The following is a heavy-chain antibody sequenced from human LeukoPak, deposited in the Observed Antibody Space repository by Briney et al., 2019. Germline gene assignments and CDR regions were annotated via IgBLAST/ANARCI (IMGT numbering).Heavy chain of an antibody. CDR2: IRSKGYGGTT. D-gene: IGHD1-26*01. CDR3: TTFLGAQ. J-gene: IGHJ4*02. CDR1: GFTFGDYA. V-gene: IGHV3-49*04. Sequence: GGSLTLSCTASGFTFGDYAMSWVRQAPGKGLEWVGFIRSKGYGGTTEYVASVKGRFTISRDDSKSIAYLQMNSLKTEDTAVYYCTTFLGAQWGQGTLVTVSS.